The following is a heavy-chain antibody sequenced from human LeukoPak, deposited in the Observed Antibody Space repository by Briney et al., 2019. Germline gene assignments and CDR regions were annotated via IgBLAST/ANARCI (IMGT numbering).Heavy chain of an antibody. D-gene: IGHD6-6*01. CDR1: GGSISSHY. Sequence: SETLSLTCAVSGGSISSHYWSWIRQPPGKGLEWIGFIYYSGTTKYNPSLKSRVTISADTSKNQFSLKLSSVTATDTAVYYCARQADDSSSSLVYFDYWGQGTLVTVSS. CDR3: ARQADDSSSSLVYFDY. V-gene: IGHV4-59*08. CDR2: IYYSGTT. J-gene: IGHJ4*02.